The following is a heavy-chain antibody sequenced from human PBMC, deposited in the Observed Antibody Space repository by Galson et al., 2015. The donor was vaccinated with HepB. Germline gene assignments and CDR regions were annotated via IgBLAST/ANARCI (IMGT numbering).Heavy chain of an antibody. Sequence: SLRLSCAASGFTFSSFAMHWVRQAPGEGLEWVAVILDDGSNEYYADSVKGRFTVSRDTSKNTLYLQMNSLRAEDTAVYYCAREPRVGGNSGSFDYWGQGTLVTVSS. CDR1: GFTFSSFA. J-gene: IGHJ4*02. CDR2: ILDDGSNE. V-gene: IGHV3-30*04. CDR3: AREPRVGGNSGSFDY. D-gene: IGHD4-23*01.